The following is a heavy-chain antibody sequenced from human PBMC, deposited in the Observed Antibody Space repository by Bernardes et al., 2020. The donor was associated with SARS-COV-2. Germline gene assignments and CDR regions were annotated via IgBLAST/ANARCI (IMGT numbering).Heavy chain of an antibody. CDR3: VVYCSSTSCYGPLGMDV. J-gene: IGHJ6*02. Sequence: SETLSLTCAVSGGSISSSNWWSWVRQPPGKGLEWIGEIYHSGSTNYNPSLKSRVTISVDKSKNQFSLKLSSVTAADTAVYYCVVYCSSTSCYGPLGMDVWGQGTTVTVSS. CDR1: GGSISSSNW. V-gene: IGHV4-4*02. CDR2: IYHSGST. D-gene: IGHD2-2*01.